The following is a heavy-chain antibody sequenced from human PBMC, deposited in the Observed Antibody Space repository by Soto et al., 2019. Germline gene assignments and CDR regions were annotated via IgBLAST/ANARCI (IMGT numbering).Heavy chain of an antibody. J-gene: IGHJ1*01. CDR3: ARGSPYYDILTGYHSAEYFQH. CDR1: GGSFSGYY. D-gene: IGHD3-9*01. Sequence: QVQLQQWGAGLLKPSETLSLTCAVYGGSFSGYYWSWIRQPPGKGLEWIGEINHSGSTNYNPSLQSRVTITVDTSKNQFSLQRSSVTAADTAVYYCARGSPYYDILTGYHSAEYFQHWGQGTLVTVSS. CDR2: INHSGST. V-gene: IGHV4-34*01.